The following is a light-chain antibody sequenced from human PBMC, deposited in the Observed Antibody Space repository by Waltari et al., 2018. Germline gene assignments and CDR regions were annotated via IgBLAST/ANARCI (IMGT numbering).Light chain of an antibody. CDR1: QPITNY. Sequence: DIRLTQSPSSLSASLGDRVTITCQASQPITNYQNWYQQKVGEAPNLLIHDASTLETGVPWKFSGSQSGTQFNSTDASLQPEDVATYYCQRYDNLPIFAFGPGAKVDIK. CDR3: QRYDNLPIFA. CDR2: DAS. J-gene: IGKJ3*01. V-gene: IGKV1-33*01.